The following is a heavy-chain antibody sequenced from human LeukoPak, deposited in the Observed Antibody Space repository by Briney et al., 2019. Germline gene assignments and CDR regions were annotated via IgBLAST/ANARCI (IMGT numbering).Heavy chain of an antibody. V-gene: IGHV1-46*01. D-gene: IGHD3-3*01. CDR1: GYTFTSYY. CDR3: ARGGAHDFWSGYYIRDKYYFDY. Sequence: ASVKVSCKASGYTFTSYYMHWVRQAPGQGLEWMGIINPGGGSTSYAQKFQGRVTMTRDTSTSTVYMELSSLRSEDTAVYYCARGGAHDFWSGYYIRDKYYFDYWGQGTLVTVSS. CDR2: INPGGGST. J-gene: IGHJ4*02.